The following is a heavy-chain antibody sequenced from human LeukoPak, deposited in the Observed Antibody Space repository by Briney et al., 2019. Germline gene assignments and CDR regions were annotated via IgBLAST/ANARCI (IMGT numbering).Heavy chain of an antibody. CDR3: AADSGYSSSWLYYYYMDV. J-gene: IGHJ6*03. V-gene: IGHV1-58*01. CDR1: GFTFTSSA. D-gene: IGHD6-13*01. CDR2: IDVGSGNT. Sequence: SVKVSCKASGFTFTSSAVQWVRQARGQRLEWIGWIDVGSGNTNYAQKFQERVTITRDMSTSTAYMELSSLRSEDTAVYYCAADSGYSSSWLYYYYMDVWGKGTTVTVSS.